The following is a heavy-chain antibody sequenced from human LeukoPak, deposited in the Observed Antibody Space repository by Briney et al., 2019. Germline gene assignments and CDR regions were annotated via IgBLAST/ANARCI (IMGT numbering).Heavy chain of an antibody. J-gene: IGHJ4*02. V-gene: IGHV3-20*04. Sequence: GGSLRLSCAASGFSFEDFGMSWVRQAPGQGLEWVSGINWSGETTSYAASVEGRFTISRDNAKKALYLQMNSLRAEDTALHYCARGYTSGGVDHWGQGTLVTVSS. CDR3: ARGYTSGGVDH. CDR2: INWSGETT. D-gene: IGHD6-25*01. CDR1: GFSFEDFG.